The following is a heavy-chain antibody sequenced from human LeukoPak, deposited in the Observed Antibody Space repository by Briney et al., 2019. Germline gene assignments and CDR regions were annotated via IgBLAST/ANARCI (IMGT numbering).Heavy chain of an antibody. Sequence: SGGCLRLSCAASVFTFDEYGMSGVRHAPGRGLEWVFGISWNGGSTGYADSVKGRFTISRDNAKNSLYLQMNSLRAEDTAVYYCARELCGGDCYLGFGAFDIWGQGTMVTVSS. CDR3: ARELCGGDCYLGFGAFDI. CDR1: VFTFDEYG. CDR2: ISWNGGST. D-gene: IGHD2-21*02. J-gene: IGHJ3*02. V-gene: IGHV3-20*04.